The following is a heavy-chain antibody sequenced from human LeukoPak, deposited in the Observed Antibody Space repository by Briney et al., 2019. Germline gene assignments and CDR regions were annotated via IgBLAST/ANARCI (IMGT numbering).Heavy chain of an antibody. D-gene: IGHD3-10*02. CDR2: ISSSGSTI. CDR3: AELGITMIGGV. J-gene: IGHJ6*04. Sequence: GGSLRLSCAASGFSFSNHYMSWIRQAPGKGLEWVSYISSSGSTIYYADSVKGRFTISRDNAKNSLYLQMNSLRAEDTAVYYCAELGITMIGGVWGKGTTVTISS. V-gene: IGHV3-11*04. CDR1: GFSFSNHY.